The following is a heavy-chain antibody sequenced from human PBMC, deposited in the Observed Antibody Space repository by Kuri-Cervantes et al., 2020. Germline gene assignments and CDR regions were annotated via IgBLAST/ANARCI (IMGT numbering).Heavy chain of an antibody. V-gene: IGHV1-18*01. D-gene: IGHD3/OR15-3a*01. J-gene: IGHJ6*02. CDR3: ARCYDLLSGMDV. Sequence: ASVKVSCKASGYTFTSYAMNWVRQAPGQGLEWMGWISAYNGNTNYAQKLQGRVTMTTDTSTSTAYMELRSLRSDDTAVYYCARCYDLLSGMDVWGQGTTVTVSS. CDR1: GYTFTSYA. CDR2: ISAYNGNT.